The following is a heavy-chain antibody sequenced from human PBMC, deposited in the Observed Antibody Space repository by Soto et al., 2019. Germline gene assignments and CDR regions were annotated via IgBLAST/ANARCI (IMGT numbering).Heavy chain of an antibody. CDR3: AKRGYGSGSYYFDY. CDR2: ISAGGTST. J-gene: IGHJ4*02. CDR1: AFTLSSYA. V-gene: IGHV3-23*01. D-gene: IGHD3-10*01. Sequence: QLLESGGGLVQPGGSLGLSCAASAFTLSSYAMNWVRQAPGKGLEWVSTISAGGTSTYYADSVKGRFTISIDNSKNTLYLQMNSLRVEDTAVYYCAKRGYGSGSYYFDYWGQGTLVTVSS.